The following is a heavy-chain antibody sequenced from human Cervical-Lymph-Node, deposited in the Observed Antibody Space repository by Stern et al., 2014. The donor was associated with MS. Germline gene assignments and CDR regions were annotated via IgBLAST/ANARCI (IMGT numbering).Heavy chain of an antibody. CDR1: GFTVDDCA. Sequence: QLVESGGGSVQPGRALRLSCAASGFTVDDCAMHWVRQAPGKGLELVSGISWNSNNIGYADSVRGRFTISRDNAKNSLYLQMNGLRPEDTALYYCAKDISERHYYFDSWGEGTLVTVSS. D-gene: IGHD3-16*02. CDR2: ISWNSNNI. V-gene: IGHV3-9*01. J-gene: IGHJ4*02. CDR3: AKDISERHYYFDS.